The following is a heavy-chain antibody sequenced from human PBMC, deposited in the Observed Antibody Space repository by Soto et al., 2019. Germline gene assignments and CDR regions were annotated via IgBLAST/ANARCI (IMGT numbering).Heavy chain of an antibody. V-gene: IGHV1-69*13. D-gene: IGHD3-22*01. CDR2: IIPIFGTA. Sequence: VKVSCKASGGTFSSYAISWVRQAPGQGLEWMGEIIPIFGTANYAQKFQGRVTITADESTSTAYMELSSLRSEDTAVYYCARDRGPSSGYYPYWFDPWGQGTLVTVSS. CDR3: ARDRGPSSGYYPYWFDP. CDR1: GGTFSSYA. J-gene: IGHJ5*02.